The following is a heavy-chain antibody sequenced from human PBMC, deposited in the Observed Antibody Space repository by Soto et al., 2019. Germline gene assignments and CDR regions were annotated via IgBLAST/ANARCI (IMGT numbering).Heavy chain of an antibody. D-gene: IGHD6-6*01. CDR3: ARVSSSSLFDY. J-gene: IGHJ4*02. Sequence: VHLVDSGGGLVKPGGSLRLSCAASGFTFSDYFMTWIRQAPGKGLEWVSYIGSRGSPIYYVDSVKGRFTISRDTAKDSLYLHMNSLRAEDTAVYYCARVSSSSLFDYWGQGTLVTVSS. CDR1: GFTFSDYF. CDR2: IGSRGSPI. V-gene: IGHV3-11*01.